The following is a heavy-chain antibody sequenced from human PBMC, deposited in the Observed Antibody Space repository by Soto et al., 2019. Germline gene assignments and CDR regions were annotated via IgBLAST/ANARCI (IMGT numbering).Heavy chain of an antibody. V-gene: IGHV3-23*01. CDR1: GFTFGTYA. CDR3: AKYSEYSGYDGTYFDY. J-gene: IGHJ4*02. Sequence: GGSLRLSCAASGFTFGTYAMSWVRQAPGKGLDWVSTISGGGGSTYYADSVKGRFTISRDNSKSTLYLQMNSLRAEDTAVYYCAKYSEYSGYDGTYFDYWGQGSLVTVSS. D-gene: IGHD5-12*01. CDR2: ISGGGGST.